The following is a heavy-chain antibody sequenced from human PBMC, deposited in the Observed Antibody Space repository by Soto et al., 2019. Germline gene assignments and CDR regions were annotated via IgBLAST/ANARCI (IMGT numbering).Heavy chain of an antibody. V-gene: IGHV1-69*02. CDR1: GGIFSSYS. CDR2: FIPILDMA. D-gene: IGHD5-18*01. J-gene: IGHJ6*02. Sequence: GASVKVSCKASGGIFSSYSISWVRQAPGQGLEWMGRFIPILDMANYAQNFQGRVTITADKSTSTAYMELGSLRSEDTAVYYCARVNVDTTMVHYGMDVWGQGTTVTVSS. CDR3: ARVNVDTTMVHYGMDV.